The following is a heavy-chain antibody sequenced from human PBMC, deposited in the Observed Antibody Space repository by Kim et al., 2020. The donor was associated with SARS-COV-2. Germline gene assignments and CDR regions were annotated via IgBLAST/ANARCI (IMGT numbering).Heavy chain of an antibody. V-gene: IGHV3-43*01. CDR3: AKTYSSGWYEG. D-gene: IGHD6-19*01. J-gene: IGHJ4*02. CDR2: T. Sequence: TYYADTVRGRFTISRDDSEDSLYLQMSSLRTEDTALYYCAKTYSSGWYEGWGQGTLITVSS.